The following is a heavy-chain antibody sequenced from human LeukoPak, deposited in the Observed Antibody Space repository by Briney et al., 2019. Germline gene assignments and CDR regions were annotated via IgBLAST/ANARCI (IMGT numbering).Heavy chain of an antibody. CDR3: ARHASGWSRGYYFDY. J-gene: IGHJ4*02. V-gene: IGHV4-59*01. CDR1: GGSISSYY. D-gene: IGHD6-19*01. Sequence: PSETLSLTCTVSGGSISSYYWSWIRQPPGKGLEWIGYIYYSGSTNYNPSLKSRVTISVDTSKNQFSLKLSSVTAADTAVYYYARHASGWSRGYYFDYWGQGTLVTVSS. CDR2: IYYSGST.